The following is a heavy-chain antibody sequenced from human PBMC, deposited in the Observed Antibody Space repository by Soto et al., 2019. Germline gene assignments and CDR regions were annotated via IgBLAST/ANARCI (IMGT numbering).Heavy chain of an antibody. V-gene: IGHV1-69*02. CDR1: GGTFSSYT. J-gene: IGHJ4*02. CDR3: ARVCSSTSCYRNSFDY. Sequence: QVQLVQSGAEVKEPGSSVKVSCKASGGTFSSYTISWVRQAPGQGLEWMGRILPILGIANYAQKFHGRVTITADKSTSTAYMELSSLRSEDTAVYYCARVCSSTSCYRNSFDYWGQGTLVTVSS. D-gene: IGHD2-2*01. CDR2: ILPILGIA.